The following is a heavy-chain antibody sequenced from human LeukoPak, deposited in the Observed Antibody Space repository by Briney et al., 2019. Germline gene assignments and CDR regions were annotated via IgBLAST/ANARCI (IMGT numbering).Heavy chain of an antibody. CDR1: GGSISSYY. V-gene: IGHV4-59*08. CDR2: IYYSGST. D-gene: IGHD3-22*01. J-gene: IGHJ4*02. Sequence: SETLSLTCTVSGGSISSYYWSWIRQPPGKGLECIGYIYYSGSTNYNPSLKSRVTISVDTSKNQFSLKLSSVTAADTAVYYCARRWNDSSGYFYVDYWGQGTLVTVSS. CDR3: ARRWNDSSGYFYVDY.